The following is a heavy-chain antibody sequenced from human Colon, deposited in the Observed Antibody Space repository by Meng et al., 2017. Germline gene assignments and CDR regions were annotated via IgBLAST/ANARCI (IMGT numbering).Heavy chain of an antibody. CDR3: ARDRKHYGERGWFDP. CDR2: IYYSGST. J-gene: IGHJ5*02. D-gene: IGHD4-17*01. CDR1: GGSSSSGDYY. Sequence: AQSQGSGPGLVHPSRTLSLTCTVSGGSSSSGDYYWSWIRQPPGKGLEWIGYIYYSGSTNSNASLKSRVTISIDRSKNQFSLKLSSVTAADTAVYYCARDRKHYGERGWFDPWGQGTLVTVSS. V-gene: IGHV4-30-4*01.